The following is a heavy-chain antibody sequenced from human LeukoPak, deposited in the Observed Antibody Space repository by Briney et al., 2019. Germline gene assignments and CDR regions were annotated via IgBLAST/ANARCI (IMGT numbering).Heavy chain of an antibody. D-gene: IGHD5-18*01. CDR1: GFTFSSYG. J-gene: IGHJ5*02. V-gene: IGHV3-33*01. CDR3: ARARGNVDTAMVWFDP. Sequence: PGRSLRLSCAASGFTFSSYGMHWVRQAPGKGLEWVAVIWYDGSNKYYADSVKGRFTISRDNSKNTLYLQMNSLRAEDTAVYYCARARGNVDTAMVWFDPWGQGTLVTVSS. CDR2: IWYDGSNK.